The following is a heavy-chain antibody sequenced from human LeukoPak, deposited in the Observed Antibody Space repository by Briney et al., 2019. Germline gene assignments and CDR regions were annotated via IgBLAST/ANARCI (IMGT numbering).Heavy chain of an antibody. CDR2: AIPLIGMT. CDR3: VTNLNGYNPFDY. J-gene: IGHJ4*02. V-gene: IGHV1-69*04. CDR1: GATFSSYA. D-gene: IGHD5-24*01. Sequence: SVKVSCKASGATFSSYAINWVRQAPGQGLEWMGRAIPLIGMTDYARKFQDRVTITADKFTSTAYMELSSLRSEDTAVYYCVTNLNGYNPFDYWGQGTLVTVSS.